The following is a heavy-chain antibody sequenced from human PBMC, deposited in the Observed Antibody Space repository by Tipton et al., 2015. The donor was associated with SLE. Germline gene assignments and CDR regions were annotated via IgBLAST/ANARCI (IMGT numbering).Heavy chain of an antibody. CDR1: GGSISSGSYY. D-gene: IGHD3-9*01. J-gene: IGHJ4*02. V-gene: IGHV4-61*01. CDR2: GYNSGTS. CDR3: ARLSPLAGWYYFDY. Sequence: TLSLTCTVSGGSISSGSYYWSWVRQPPGKGLEWIGYGYNSGTSHYNPSLKSRVTISVDTSKNQFSLKVNSVTAADTAVYYCARLSPLAGWYYFDYWGQGTLVTVSS.